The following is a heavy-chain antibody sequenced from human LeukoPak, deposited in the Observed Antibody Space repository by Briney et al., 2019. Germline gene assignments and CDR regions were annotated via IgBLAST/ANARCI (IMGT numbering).Heavy chain of an antibody. CDR1: GFTFNSYA. CDR2: ISRSSSSI. Sequence: GGSLRLSCAASGFTFNSYAMNWVRQAPGKGLEWLSYISRSSSSIYYADSVKGRLTVSRDNVKNSLYLQMNSLRDEDTAAYYCARDELDYWGQGILVTVSS. J-gene: IGHJ4*02. CDR3: ARDELDY. V-gene: IGHV3-48*02.